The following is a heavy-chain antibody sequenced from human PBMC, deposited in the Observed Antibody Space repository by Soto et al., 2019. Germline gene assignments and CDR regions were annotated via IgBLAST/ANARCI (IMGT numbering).Heavy chain of an antibody. Sequence: WETLSLTCGVSGDSISSISWSSWVRQTPGKGLEWIGEIYYSVTTNYNPSLTSRVTMSIDKSKNQFFLNLTSVTAADTAVYYCVIFSGVSTTYWFDSSGQGT. CDR1: GDSISSISW. D-gene: IGHD3-10*02. CDR2: IYYSVTT. V-gene: IGHV4-4*02. J-gene: IGHJ5*01. CDR3: VIFSGVSTTYWFDS.